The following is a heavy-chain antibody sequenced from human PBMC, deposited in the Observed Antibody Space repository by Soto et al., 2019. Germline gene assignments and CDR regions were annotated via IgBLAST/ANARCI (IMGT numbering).Heavy chain of an antibody. V-gene: IGHV3-23*01. Sequence: PGGSLRLSCAASGFTFSSYAMSRVRQAPGKGLEWVSAISGSGGSTYYADSVKGRSTISRDNSKNTLYLQMNSLRAEDTAVYYCAKLHIVVVIAKNWFDPWGQGT. CDR1: GFTFSSYA. J-gene: IGHJ5*02. CDR3: AKLHIVVVIAKNWFDP. CDR2: ISGSGGST. D-gene: IGHD2-21*01.